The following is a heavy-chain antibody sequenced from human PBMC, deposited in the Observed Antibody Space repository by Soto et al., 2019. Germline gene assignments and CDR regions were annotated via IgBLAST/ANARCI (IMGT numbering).Heavy chain of an antibody. CDR3: ARGTYYYDSSGHLFDN. V-gene: IGHV4-59*01. J-gene: IGHJ4*02. D-gene: IGHD3-22*01. CDR1: GGSISTYY. CDR2: IYYSGRT. Sequence: PSETLSLTCTVSGGSISTYYWSWIRQTPGKGLEWIGHIYYSGRTSYKPSLKSRVSISVDTSKNQFSLKVSSVTAADTAVYYCARGTYYYDSSGHLFDNWGQGALVTVSS.